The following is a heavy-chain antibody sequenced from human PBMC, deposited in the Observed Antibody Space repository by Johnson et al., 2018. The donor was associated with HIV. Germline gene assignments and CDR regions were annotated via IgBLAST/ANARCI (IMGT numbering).Heavy chain of an antibody. D-gene: IGHD5-18*01. Sequence: VQLVESGGGVVQPGRSLRLSCAASGFTFSSYAMHWVRQAPGKGLEWVAVISYDVSNKYYADSGKGRFTISRDNAKNSLYLQMNSLRAEDTALYYCARADTAMVRGAFDIWGQGTMVTVSS. CDR1: GFTFSSYA. CDR3: ARADTAMVRGAFDI. V-gene: IGHV3-30-3*01. CDR2: ISYDVSNK. J-gene: IGHJ3*02.